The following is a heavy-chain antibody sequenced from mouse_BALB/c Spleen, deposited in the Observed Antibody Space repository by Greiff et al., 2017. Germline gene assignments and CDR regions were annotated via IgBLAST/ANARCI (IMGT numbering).Heavy chain of an antibody. CDR3: ARPSPSFAY. J-gene: IGHJ3*01. CDR2: ISSGGSYT. V-gene: IGHV5-6*01. Sequence: EVKLVESGGDLVKPGGSLKLSCAASGFTFSSYGMSWVRQTPDKRLEWVATISSGGSYTYYPDSVKGRFTISRDNAKNTLYLQMSSLKSEDTAMYYCARPSPSFAYWGQGTLVTVSA. CDR1: GFTFSSYG.